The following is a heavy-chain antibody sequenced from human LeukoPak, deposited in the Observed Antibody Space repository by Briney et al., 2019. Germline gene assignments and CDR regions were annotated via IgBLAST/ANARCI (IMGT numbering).Heavy chain of an antibody. V-gene: IGHV3-11*01. J-gene: IGHJ4*02. D-gene: IGHD3-22*01. Sequence: GGSLRLSCAAAGFTFSDYYMNWIRQAPGKGLEWVSYISSSGNTIYYADSVKGRFTISRDNAKNSLYLQMNSLRAEDTALYYCTRDLLYVASSGYYPFDYWGQGTLVTVSS. CDR1: GFTFSDYY. CDR2: ISSSGNTI. CDR3: TRDLLYVASSGYYPFDY.